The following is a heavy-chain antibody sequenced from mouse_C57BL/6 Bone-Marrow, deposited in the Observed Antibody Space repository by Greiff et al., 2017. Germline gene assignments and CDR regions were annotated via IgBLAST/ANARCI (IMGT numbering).Heavy chain of an antibody. D-gene: IGHD2-5*01. CDR1: GFNIKDYY. CDR2: IDPEDGDT. J-gene: IGHJ3*01. CDR3: TWPISNCVGAY. V-gene: IGHV14-1*01. Sequence: EVQLQQSGAELVRPGASVKLSCTASGFNIKDYYMHWVKQRPEQGLEWIGRIDPEDGDTEYAPKFQGKATMTADTSSNTAYLQLSSLTSEDTAVYYCTWPISNCVGAYWGQGTLVTVSA.